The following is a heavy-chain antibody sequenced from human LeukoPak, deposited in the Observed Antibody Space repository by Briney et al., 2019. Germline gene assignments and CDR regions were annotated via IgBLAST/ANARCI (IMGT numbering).Heavy chain of an antibody. D-gene: IGHD3-3*01. V-gene: IGHV1-69*13. CDR1: GGTFSSYA. CDR2: IIPIFGTA. CDR3: ARDRRRLRFLEWNPRPSYYFDY. Sequence: GASVKVSCKASGGTFSSYAISWVRQAPGQGLEWMGGIIPIFGTANYAQKFQGRVTITADESTSTAYMELSSLRSEDTAVYYCARDRRRLRFLEWNPRPSYYFDYWGQGTLVTVSS. J-gene: IGHJ4*02.